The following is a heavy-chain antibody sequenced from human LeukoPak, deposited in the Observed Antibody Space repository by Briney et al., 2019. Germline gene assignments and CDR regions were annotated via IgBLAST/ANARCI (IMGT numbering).Heavy chain of an antibody. D-gene: IGHD1-7*01. CDR2: INPNSGGT. V-gene: IGHV1-2*02. Sequence: ASVKVSCKASGYTFTGYYMHWVRQAPGQGLEWMGWINPNSGGTNYAQKFQGRVTMTRDTSISTAYMELSRLRSDDTAVYYCARALSAGTTFWFDPWGQGTLVTVSS. J-gene: IGHJ5*02. CDR1: GYTFTGYY. CDR3: ARALSAGTTFWFDP.